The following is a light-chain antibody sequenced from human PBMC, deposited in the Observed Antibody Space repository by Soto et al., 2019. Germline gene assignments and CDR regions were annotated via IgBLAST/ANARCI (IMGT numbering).Light chain of an antibody. CDR3: QHSNSYPVA. J-gene: IGKJ5*01. V-gene: IGKV1-39*01. Sequence: DIQMTQSPSSLSASVGDRVTITCRASQSISSYLTWYQQKPGKAPKLLIYEASSLKSGVPSRFSGSGSGTDFTLTISSLQPDDFATYYCQHSNSYPVAFGQGTRLEIK. CDR1: QSISSY. CDR2: EAS.